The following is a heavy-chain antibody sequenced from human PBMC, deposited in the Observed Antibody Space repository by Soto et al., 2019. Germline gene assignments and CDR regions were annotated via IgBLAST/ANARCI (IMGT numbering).Heavy chain of an antibody. Sequence: GRSLRLSCEASGCTFSGFDMHWVRQPTGKGLEWVSTIGTAGDTYYAVSVKGRFTISRDNAKNSLSLQMNSLRAGDTAVYFCARGQEVGAHFFDSWGQGTQVTVSS. CDR3: ARGQEVGAHFFDS. CDR2: IGTAGDT. D-gene: IGHD2-15*01. CDR1: GCTFSGFD. V-gene: IGHV3-13*01. J-gene: IGHJ4*02.